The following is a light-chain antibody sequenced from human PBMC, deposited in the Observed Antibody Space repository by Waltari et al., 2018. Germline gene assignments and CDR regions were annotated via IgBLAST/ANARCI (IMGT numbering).Light chain of an antibody. V-gene: IGKV3-20*01. CDR2: DTY. J-gene: IGKJ1*01. Sequence: IVLTQSPGTLALSPGERATLSCRASQSVGRALAWYQQKPGQAPRLLIYDTYTRATGIPDRFSGSGSGTDFSLTISRVEPEDFAVYYCQMYVRLPVTFGQGTKVEVK. CDR3: QMYVRLPVT. CDR1: QSVGRA.